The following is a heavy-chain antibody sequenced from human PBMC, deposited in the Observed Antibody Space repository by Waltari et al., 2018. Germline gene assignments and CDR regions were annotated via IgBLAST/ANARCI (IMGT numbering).Heavy chain of an antibody. J-gene: IGHJ6*02. V-gene: IGHV3-53*01. CDR2: IYSGGST. D-gene: IGHD2-8*02. Sequence: EVQRVESGGGLIEPGGYLRRSCAASGFPVSSNYLHWVRQASGKGLEWVSVIYSGGSTYYAHSVKGRFTIARDNSKNTLYLQMNSLRAEDTAVYYCARGLVGHGITHYYGMDVWGQGTTVTVSS. CDR1: GFPVSSNY. CDR3: ARGLVGHGITHYYGMDV.